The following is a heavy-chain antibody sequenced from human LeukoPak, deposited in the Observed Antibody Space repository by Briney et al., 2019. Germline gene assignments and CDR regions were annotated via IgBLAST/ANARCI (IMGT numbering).Heavy chain of an antibody. V-gene: IGHV3-30*18. CDR1: GFTFSSYG. CDR2: ISYDGSNK. Sequence: GGSLRLSRAASGFTFSSYGMHWVRQAPGKGLEWVAVISYDGSNKYYADSVKGRFTISRDNSKNTLYLQMNSLRAEDTAVYYCAKVGIGHYFDYWGQGTLVTVSS. CDR3: AKVGIGHYFDY. D-gene: IGHD2-15*01. J-gene: IGHJ4*02.